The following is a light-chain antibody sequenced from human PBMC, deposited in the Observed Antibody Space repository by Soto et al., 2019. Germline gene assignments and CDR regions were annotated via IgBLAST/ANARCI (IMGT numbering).Light chain of an antibody. CDR1: SSDVGAYNY. J-gene: IGLJ2*01. V-gene: IGLV2-14*01. CDR2: DVN. CDR3: TSWTTSTTMK. Sequence: SDLTQLAYVSGSPGQSIPISSTGTSSDVGAYNYVSWYQQHPGKAPKLMIYDVNIRPSGVSNRFSGSKSGNTASLTISGLQAEDEADYYCTSWTTSTTMKFGGGTKVTVL.